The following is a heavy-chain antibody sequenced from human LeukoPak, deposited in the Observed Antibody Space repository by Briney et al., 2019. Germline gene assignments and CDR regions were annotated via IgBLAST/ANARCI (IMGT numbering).Heavy chain of an antibody. Sequence: GGSLRLSCAASGFTFSSYEMNWVRQAPGKGLEWVSYISSSGSTIYYADSVKGRFTVSRDNAKNSLYLQMNSLRAEDTAVYYCAELGITMIGGAWGKGTTVTISS. V-gene: IGHV3-48*03. J-gene: IGHJ6*04. CDR2: ISSSGSTI. D-gene: IGHD3-10*02. CDR1: GFTFSSYE. CDR3: AELGITMIGGA.